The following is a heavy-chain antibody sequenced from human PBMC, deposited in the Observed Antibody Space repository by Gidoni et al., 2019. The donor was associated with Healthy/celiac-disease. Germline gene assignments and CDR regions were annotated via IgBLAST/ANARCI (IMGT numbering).Heavy chain of an antibody. D-gene: IGHD6-19*01. CDR2: IYYSGST. CDR3: ARQPFTGIAVAGTSYYFDY. V-gene: IGHV4-39*01. Sequence: QLQLQESGPGLVQPSETLSLTCTVSGGSISSSSYYWGWIRQPPGKGLEWIGSIYYSGSTYYNPSLKSRGTISVDTSKNQFSLKLSSVTAADTAVYYCARQPFTGIAVAGTSYYFDYWGQGTLVTVSS. CDR1: GGSISSSSYY. J-gene: IGHJ4*02.